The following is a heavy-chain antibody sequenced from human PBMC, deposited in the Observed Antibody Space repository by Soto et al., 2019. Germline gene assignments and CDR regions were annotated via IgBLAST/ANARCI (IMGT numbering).Heavy chain of an antibody. Sequence: EVQLVESGGGLIQPGGSLRLSCAASGFTVSSNYMSWVRQAPGKGLEWVSVIYSGGSTYYADSVKGRFTISRDNSKNTLYLQMNSLRAEDTAVYYCAGRQLMVRGVISDYWGQGTLVTVSS. CDR3: AGRQLMVRGVISDY. V-gene: IGHV3-53*01. CDR1: GFTVSSNY. CDR2: IYSGGST. D-gene: IGHD3-10*01. J-gene: IGHJ4*02.